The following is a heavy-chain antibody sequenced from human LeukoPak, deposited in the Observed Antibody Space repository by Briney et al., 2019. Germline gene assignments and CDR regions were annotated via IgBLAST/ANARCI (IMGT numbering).Heavy chain of an antibody. D-gene: IGHD6-19*01. CDR3: ARGDTSGWSDY. CDR2: ISGSGGTI. J-gene: IGHJ4*02. Sequence: PGGSLRLSCAASGFTFSSYAMSWVRQAPGKGLEWVSAISGSGGTIYYADSVKGRFTISRDNAKNSLYLQMNSLRAEDTAVYYCARGDTSGWSDYWGQGTLVTVSS. CDR1: GFTFSSYA. V-gene: IGHV3-23*01.